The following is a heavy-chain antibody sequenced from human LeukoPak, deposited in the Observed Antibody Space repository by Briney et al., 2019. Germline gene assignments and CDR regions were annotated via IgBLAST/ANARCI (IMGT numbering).Heavy chain of an antibody. Sequence: GASVKVSCKASGYTFTSYDINWVRQATGQGLEWMGWMNPNSGNTGYAQKFQGRVTMTRDTSTSTVYLELSNLRSEDTAVYYCARRGACSGSSCNLDYWGQGTLVTVSS. CDR1: GYTFTSYD. CDR2: MNPNSGNT. V-gene: IGHV1-8*02. J-gene: IGHJ4*02. D-gene: IGHD2-15*01. CDR3: ARRGACSGSSCNLDY.